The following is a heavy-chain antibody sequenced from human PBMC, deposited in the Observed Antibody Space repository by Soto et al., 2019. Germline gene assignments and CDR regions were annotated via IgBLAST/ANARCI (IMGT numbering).Heavy chain of an antibody. V-gene: IGHV1-2*04. D-gene: IGHD2-2*01. Sequence: GASVPVPSKASGYTFTGYYMHWVRQAPGQGLEWMGWINPNSGGTNYAQKFQGWVTMTRDTSISTAYMELSRLRSDDTAVYYCARDSSYQRLATTVYYGMDVWGQGTTVTVSS. J-gene: IGHJ6*02. CDR1: GYTFTGYY. CDR3: ARDSSYQRLATTVYYGMDV. CDR2: INPNSGGT.